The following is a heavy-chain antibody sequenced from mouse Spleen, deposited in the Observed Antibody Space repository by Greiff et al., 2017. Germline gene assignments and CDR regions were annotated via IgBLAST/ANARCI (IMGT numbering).Heavy chain of an antibody. Sequence: LQQPGSELVRPGASVKLSCKASGYTFTSYWMHWVKQRPGQGLEWIGNIYPGSGSTNYDEKFKSKATLTVDTSSSTAYMQLSSLTSEDSAVYYCTRSYYGNYEGPWFAYWGQGTLVTVSA. CDR1: GYTFTSYW. CDR2: IYPGSGST. V-gene: IGHV1S22*01. J-gene: IGHJ3*01. CDR3: TRSYYGNYEGPWFAY. D-gene: IGHD2-10*01.